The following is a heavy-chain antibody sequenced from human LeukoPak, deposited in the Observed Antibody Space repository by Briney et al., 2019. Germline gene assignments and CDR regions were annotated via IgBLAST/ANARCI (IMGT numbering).Heavy chain of an antibody. D-gene: IGHD2-2*01. V-gene: IGHV3-23*01. J-gene: IGHJ4*02. Sequence: GGSLRLSCAASGFTFSSYAMSWVRQGPGKGLEWVSSLSSGGGSPYYADSVKGRFTISRDNSRSTLYLQMNSLRAEDTAVYFCAKGDVGYCGATNCYEFDYWGQGTLVTVSS. CDR1: GFTFSSYA. CDR2: LSSGGGSP. CDR3: AKGDVGYCGATNCYEFDY.